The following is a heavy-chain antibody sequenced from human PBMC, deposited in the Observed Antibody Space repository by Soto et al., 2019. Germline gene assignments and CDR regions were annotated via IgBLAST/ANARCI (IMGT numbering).Heavy chain of an antibody. CDR2: INAGNGHT. J-gene: IGHJ4*02. Sequence: QVQLVQSGAEEKKPGASVKVSCQACGYTFSGYAMHWVRQAPGQRLEWMGWINAGNGHTKYSQKFQGRVTITRDTSASTAYMELSSLRSEDTAVYYCARAVAVPADFDYWGQGTLVTVSS. V-gene: IGHV1-3*05. CDR1: GYTFSGYA. D-gene: IGHD4-17*01. CDR3: ARAVAVPADFDY.